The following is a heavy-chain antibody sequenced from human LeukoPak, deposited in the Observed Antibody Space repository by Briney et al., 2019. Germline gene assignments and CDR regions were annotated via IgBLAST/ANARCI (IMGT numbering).Heavy chain of an antibody. CDR1: GITFSNYA. D-gene: IGHD1-26*01. J-gene: IGHJ4*02. V-gene: IGHV3-23*01. CDR3: AKVLVGATTIDY. Sequence: GGSLSLSCVASGITFSNYAVSWVRQAPEKGLDWVSVISGSAHKIRYADSVKGRFTISRDKSENIVYLQMNNLRVEVTAVYYCAKVLVGATTIDYWGQGTPVTVSS. CDR2: ISGSAHKI.